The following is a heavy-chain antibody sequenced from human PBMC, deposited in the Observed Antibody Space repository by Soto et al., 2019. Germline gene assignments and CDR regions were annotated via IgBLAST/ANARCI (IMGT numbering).Heavy chain of an antibody. CDR1: GFTFSSYA. D-gene: IGHD5-18*01. J-gene: IGHJ6*02. CDR3: ARDLLLGDTAMARYYYYHYGMDV. Sequence: GGSLRLSCAASGFTFSSYAMSWVRQAPGKGLEWVSAISGSGGSTYYADSVKGRFTISRDNAKNSLYLQMNSLRAGDTAVYYCARDLLLGDTAMARYYYYHYGMDVWGQGTTVTVSS. V-gene: IGHV3-23*01. CDR2: ISGSGGST.